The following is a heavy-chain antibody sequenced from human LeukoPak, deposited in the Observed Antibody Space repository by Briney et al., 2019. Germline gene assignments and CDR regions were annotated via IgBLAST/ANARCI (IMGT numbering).Heavy chain of an antibody. J-gene: IGHJ4*02. CDR2: IKPKTEGGTT. V-gene: IGHV3-15*01. CDR3: VTRVKSTGDY. CDR1: GFTFSNVW. Sequence: GGSLRLSCEGSGFTFSNVWMNWVRQASGKGLEWIGRIKPKTEGGTTEYAPPMKGRFTISRDDSKNTMYLQMTSLKTEDTALYYCVTRVKSTGDYWGQGTLVTVSS. D-gene: IGHD1-14*01.